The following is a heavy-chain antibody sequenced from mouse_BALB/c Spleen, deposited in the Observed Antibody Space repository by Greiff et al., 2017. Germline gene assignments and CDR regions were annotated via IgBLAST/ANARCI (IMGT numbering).Heavy chain of an antibody. Sequence: EVQGVESGGGLVKPGGSLKLSCAASGFTFSSYAMSWVRQTPEKRLEWVASISNGGSTYYPDSVKGRFTISRDNARNILYLQMSSLRSEDTAMYYCARGGDDYYFDYWGQGTTLTVSS. CDR3: ARGGDDYYFDY. CDR1: GFTFSSYA. D-gene: IGHD2-4*01. J-gene: IGHJ2*01. V-gene: IGHV5-6-5*01. CDR2: ISNGGST.